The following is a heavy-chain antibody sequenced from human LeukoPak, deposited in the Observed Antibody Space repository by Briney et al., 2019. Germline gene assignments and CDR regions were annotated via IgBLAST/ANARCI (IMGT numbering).Heavy chain of an antibody. Sequence: GGSLRLSCAASGFTFSDYYMTWHRQAPGKGLEWLSYISNSGSTVFYADSVKGRFTVSRDNAKRSLYLQIESLRDDDTAVYHCALGTINKDFYFGMDVWGQGTTVTVSS. CDR1: GFTFSDYY. CDR3: ALGTINKDFYFGMDV. V-gene: IGHV3-11*01. D-gene: IGHD2-8*01. J-gene: IGHJ6*02. CDR2: ISNSGSTV.